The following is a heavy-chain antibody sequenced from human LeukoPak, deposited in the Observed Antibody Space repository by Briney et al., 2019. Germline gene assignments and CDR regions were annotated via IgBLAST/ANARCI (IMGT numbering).Heavy chain of an antibody. CDR1: GFTFSSYG. CDR3: AKWEPNIVVVPAAMAKYYYYMDV. D-gene: IGHD2-2*01. V-gene: IGHV3-23*01. Sequence: GGSLRLSCAASGFTFSSYGMSWVRQAPGKGLEWVSAISGSGGSTYYADSVKGRFTISRDNSKNTLYLQMNSLRAEDTAVYYCAKWEPNIVVVPAAMAKYYYYMDVWGKGTTVTISS. CDR2: ISGSGGST. J-gene: IGHJ6*03.